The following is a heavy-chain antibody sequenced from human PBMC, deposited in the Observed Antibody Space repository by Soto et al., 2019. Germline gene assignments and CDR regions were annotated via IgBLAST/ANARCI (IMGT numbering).Heavy chain of an antibody. CDR1: GGTFSSYA. J-gene: IGHJ4*02. Sequence: RASVKVSCKASGGTFSSYAISWVRQAPGQGLEWMGGIIPIFGTANYAQKFQGRVTITADESTSTAYMELSSLRSEDTAVYYCARDTDDSSGTHFDYWGQRTLVTVSS. V-gene: IGHV1-69*13. CDR3: ARDTDDSSGTHFDY. CDR2: IIPIFGTA. D-gene: IGHD3-22*01.